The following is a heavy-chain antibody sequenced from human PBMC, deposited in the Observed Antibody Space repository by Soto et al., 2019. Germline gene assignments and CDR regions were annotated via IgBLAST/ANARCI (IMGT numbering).Heavy chain of an antibody. CDR1: GFTFSTYD. CDR3: AKDDYGMDV. Sequence: QVQLVESGGGVVQPGRSLRLSCAASGFTFSTYDMHWVRQAPGKGLEWVAVISYDGSNKYYADSVKGRFTFSRDNSKNTLCLQMDSLRADDTAVYYCAKDDYGMDVWGQGTTVTVSS. V-gene: IGHV3-30*18. J-gene: IGHJ6*02. CDR2: ISYDGSNK.